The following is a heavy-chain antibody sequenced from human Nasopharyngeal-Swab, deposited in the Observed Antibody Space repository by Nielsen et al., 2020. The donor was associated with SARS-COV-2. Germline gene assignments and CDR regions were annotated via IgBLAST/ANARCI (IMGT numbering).Heavy chain of an antibody. Sequence: GGSLPLSCAASGFIFSEYSMNWVRQAPGKGLEWISYIRSSNDIYYADSVKGRFTISRDHAKNSLYLQMSSLSVENTAVSYCARDRDWAFDVWGQGAVVTVSS. CDR3: ARDRDWAFDV. J-gene: IGHJ3*01. CDR2: IRSSNDI. V-gene: IGHV3-69-1*01. D-gene: IGHD2-21*01. CDR1: GFIFSEYS.